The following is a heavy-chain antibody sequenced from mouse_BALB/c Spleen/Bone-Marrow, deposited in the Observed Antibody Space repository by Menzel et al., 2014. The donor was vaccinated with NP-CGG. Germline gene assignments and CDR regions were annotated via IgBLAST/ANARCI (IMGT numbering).Heavy chain of an antibody. D-gene: IGHD2-4*01. CDR3: VRQNYDYAWFAY. CDR1: GFTFNTYA. J-gene: IGHJ3*01. Sequence: EVKLMESGGGLVQPKGSLKLSCAASGFTFNTYAVNWVRQAPGKGLEWVARIRSKSNNYATYYADSVKDRFTISRDDSQSMLYLQMNNLKTEDTAMYYCVRQNYDYAWFAYWGQGTLVTVSA. V-gene: IGHV10-1*02. CDR2: IRSKSNNYAT.